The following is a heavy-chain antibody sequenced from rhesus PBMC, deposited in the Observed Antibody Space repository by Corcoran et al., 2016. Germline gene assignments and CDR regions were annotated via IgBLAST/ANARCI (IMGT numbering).Heavy chain of an antibody. J-gene: IGHJ5-2*02. Sequence: QVALVKSGAQGRKPGASVPLSCEAYGSPSSLYAICAVRPAHGQGLEWMGGIFPLCGITNYAQKVQGRVTITADTVTSTAYMERSSLRSEETAVYYCAREGYNINSLDVWGRGVLVTVSS. V-gene: IGHV1-151*01. CDR3: AREGYNINSLDV. CDR1: GSPSSLYA. CDR2: IFPLCGIT. D-gene: IGHD1-26*01.